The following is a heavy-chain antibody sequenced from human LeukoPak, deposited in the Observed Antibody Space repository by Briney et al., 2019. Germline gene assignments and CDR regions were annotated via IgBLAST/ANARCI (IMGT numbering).Heavy chain of an antibody. J-gene: IGHJ4*02. Sequence: PGGSLRLSCAASGFTFSSYEMNWVRQAPGKGLEWVSTISGSGGSTNYADSVKGRFTISRDNSKNTLYLQMNSLRAEDTAVYYCAKSARVIAVEIDYWGQGTLVTVSS. V-gene: IGHV3-23*01. CDR3: AKSARVIAVEIDY. D-gene: IGHD6-19*01. CDR1: GFTFSSYE. CDR2: ISGSGGST.